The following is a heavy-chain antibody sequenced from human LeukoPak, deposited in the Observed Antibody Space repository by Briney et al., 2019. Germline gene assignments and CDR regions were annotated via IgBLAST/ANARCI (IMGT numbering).Heavy chain of an antibody. Sequence: PSETLSLTCTVSGGSISSYYWSWIRQPPGQGLEWIGYIYSSGTTNYNPSLKSRVTITVDTSKSQFSLKLSSVAAADTAVYYCARGPTKNYFDSGGQGTVVTVSS. CDR2: IYSSGTT. V-gene: IGHV4-59*01. CDR3: ARGPTKNYFDS. CDR1: GGSISSYY. J-gene: IGHJ4*02.